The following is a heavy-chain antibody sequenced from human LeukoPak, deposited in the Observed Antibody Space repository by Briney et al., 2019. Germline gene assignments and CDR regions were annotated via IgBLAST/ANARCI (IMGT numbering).Heavy chain of an antibody. D-gene: IGHD2-21*02. J-gene: IGHJ3*02. V-gene: IGHV4-59*12. CDR3: ARVSYCGGDCYSNAFDI. Sequence: PSETLSLTCTVSGGSINSYYWSWIRQPPGKGLEWIGYIYYSGSTNYNPSLKSRVTISVDTSKNQFSLKLSSVTAADTAVYYCARVSYCGGDCYSNAFDIWGQGTMVTVSS. CDR2: IYYSGST. CDR1: GGSINSYY.